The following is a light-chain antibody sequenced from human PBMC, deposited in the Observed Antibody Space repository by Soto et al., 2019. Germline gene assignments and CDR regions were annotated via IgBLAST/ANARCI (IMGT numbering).Light chain of an antibody. J-gene: IGKJ4*01. V-gene: IGKV3-20*01. Sequence: DIVLTQSPGTLSLSPGDRATLSCRASPSVSSSYLAWYQQKPGQAPRLLIYGASNRATGIPDRFSGGGSGTDFTLTISRLEPEDFAVYYCQQYDNSPLTFGGGTKVEIK. CDR3: QQYDNSPLT. CDR2: GAS. CDR1: PSVSSSY.